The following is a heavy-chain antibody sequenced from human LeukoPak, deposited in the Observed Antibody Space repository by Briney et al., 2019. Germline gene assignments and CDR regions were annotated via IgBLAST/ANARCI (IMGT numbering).Heavy chain of an antibody. CDR1: GGSISSGGYY. Sequence: PSETLSRTCTVSGGSISSGGYYWSWIRQHPGKGLEWIGYIYYSGSTYYNPSLKSRVTISVDTSKNQFSLKLSSVTAADTAVYYCARAGYDILTGYYNVIDDYWGQGTLVTVSS. CDR3: ARAGYDILTGYYNVIDDY. D-gene: IGHD3-9*01. V-gene: IGHV4-31*03. CDR2: IYYSGST. J-gene: IGHJ4*02.